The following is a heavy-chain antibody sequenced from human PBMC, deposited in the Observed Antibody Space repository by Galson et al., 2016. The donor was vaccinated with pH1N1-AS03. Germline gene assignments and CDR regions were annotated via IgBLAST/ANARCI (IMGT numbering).Heavy chain of an antibody. V-gene: IGHV3-21*06. CDR1: GSTFNKYS. D-gene: IGHD6-13*01. Sequence: SLRLSCAGSGSTFNKYSIAWVRQAPGQGLEWVSSISSRGDDLYYADSVKGRFTISRDNAKNSLYLQMNGLRVEDTALYYCARPTAGLYSTYFGLDVWGQGTTVTVSS. CDR2: ISSRGDDL. CDR3: ARPTAGLYSTYFGLDV. J-gene: IGHJ6*02.